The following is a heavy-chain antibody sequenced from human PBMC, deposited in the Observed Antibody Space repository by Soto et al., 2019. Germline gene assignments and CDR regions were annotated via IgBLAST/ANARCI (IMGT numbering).Heavy chain of an antibody. J-gene: IGHJ1*01. CDR3: ARWGTTGGLAV. D-gene: IGHD3-16*01. V-gene: IGHV3-30*19. CDR1: GFTFRSYV. CDR2: TSYDGSDK. Sequence: QVQLVESGGGVVQPGTSLRVSCVGSGFTFRSYVIHWVRQAPGKGLEWVALTSYDGSDKYYGDSVRGRFTISRDNSRNTVDLQMDNLRLEDTALYYCARWGTTGGLAVWGQGTLVSV.